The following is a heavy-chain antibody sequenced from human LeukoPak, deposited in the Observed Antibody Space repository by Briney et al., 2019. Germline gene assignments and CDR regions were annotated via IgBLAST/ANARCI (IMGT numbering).Heavy chain of an antibody. Sequence: SETLSLTCTVSGGSISSYYWSWIRQPPGKGLEWIGYIYYSGSTNYNPSLKSRVTISVDTSKNQFSLKLSSVTAADTAVYYCARGPVRYFDWLPQPYYYYGMDVWGQGTTVTVSS. CDR1: GGSISSYY. CDR2: IYYSGST. J-gene: IGHJ6*02. D-gene: IGHD3-9*01. CDR3: ARGPVRYFDWLPQPYYYYGMDV. V-gene: IGHV4-59*01.